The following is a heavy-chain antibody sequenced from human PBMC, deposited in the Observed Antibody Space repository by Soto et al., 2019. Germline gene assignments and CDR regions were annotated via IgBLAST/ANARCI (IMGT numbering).Heavy chain of an antibody. CDR3: ARWYYYDSSPTPYYRMDV. Sequence: PGGSLRLSCAASGFTFSSYGMHWVRQAPGKGLEWVAVIWYDGSNKYYADSVKGRFTISRDNSKNTLYLQMNSLRAEDTAVYYCARWYYYDSSPTPYYRMDVWGQGTRVTVSS. J-gene: IGHJ6*02. CDR2: IWYDGSNK. V-gene: IGHV3-33*01. D-gene: IGHD3-22*01. CDR1: GFTFSSYG.